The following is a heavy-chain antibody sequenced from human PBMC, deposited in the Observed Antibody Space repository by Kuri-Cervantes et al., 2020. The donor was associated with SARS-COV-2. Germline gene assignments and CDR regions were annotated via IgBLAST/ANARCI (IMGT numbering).Heavy chain of an antibody. CDR3: ARDREVWVLTAMVFYYGMDV. V-gene: IGHV4-61*01. CDR1: GGSVSSGSYF. CDR2: VDNSGTT. Sequence: GSLRLSCTVSGGSVSSGSYFWSWIRQPPGKGLEWIGYVDNSGTTNYNPSLKSRVTISVDMSKNQFSLKLSSVTAADTAVYYCARDREVWVLTAMVFYYGMDVWAQGTTVTVSS. D-gene: IGHD2-21*02. J-gene: IGHJ6*02.